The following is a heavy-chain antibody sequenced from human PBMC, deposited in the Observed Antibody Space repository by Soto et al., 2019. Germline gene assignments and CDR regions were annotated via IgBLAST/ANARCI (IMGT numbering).Heavy chain of an antibody. CDR3: PRVGRIGVVAATPGFDF. CDR2: IYYRGST. V-gene: IGHV4-31*03. CDR1: GGSISSTDHF. J-gene: IGHJ4*03. D-gene: IGHD2-15*01. Sequence: SETLSLTCSVSGGSISSTDHFWSWIRHHPGKGLEWIGHIYYRGSTYYNPSLKSRLSISVDTSKNQFSLKLSSVTAADSAVYYCPRVGRIGVVAATPGFDFWGQGALVTVSS.